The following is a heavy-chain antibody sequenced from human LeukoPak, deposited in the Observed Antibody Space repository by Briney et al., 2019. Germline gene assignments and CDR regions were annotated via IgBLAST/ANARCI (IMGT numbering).Heavy chain of an antibody. J-gene: IGHJ2*01. V-gene: IGHV3-53*01. Sequence: PGGSLRLSCVASGFTGNNNSLSWVRQSPGKGLEWVSLIYPSGAAYYADSVKGRFTISRDNTKNKVFLQMNSLRAEDTAMYFCARVFLPWYFDLWGRGTLAIVSS. CDR2: IYPSGAA. CDR1: GFTGNNNS. CDR3: ARVFLPWYFDL.